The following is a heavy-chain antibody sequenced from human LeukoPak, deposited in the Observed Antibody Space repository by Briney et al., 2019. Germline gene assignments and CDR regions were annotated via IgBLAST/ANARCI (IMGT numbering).Heavy chain of an antibody. CDR2: ISPIFGTA. CDR3: ARDPGIAVAGTDVFDY. V-gene: IGHV1-69*05. J-gene: IGHJ4*02. D-gene: IGHD6-19*01. CDR1: GGTFSSYA. Sequence: ASVKVSCKASGGTFSSYAISWVRQAPGQGLEWMGGISPIFGTANYAQKFQGRVTITTDESTSTAYMELSGLRSEDTAVYYCARDPGIAVAGTDVFDYWGQGTLVTVSS.